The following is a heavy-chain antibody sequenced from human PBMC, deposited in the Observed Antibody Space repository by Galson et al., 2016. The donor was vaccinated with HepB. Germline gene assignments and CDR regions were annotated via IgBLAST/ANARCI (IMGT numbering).Heavy chain of an antibody. D-gene: IGHD5-12*01. J-gene: IGHJ4*02. CDR3: VHSYGGQDYEF. V-gene: IGHV2-5*02. CDR1: GFSLTTSAVG. CDR2: IYWDDDK. Sequence: PALVKPTQTLTLTCTFSGFSLTTSAVGVGWIRQPPGKALEWLALIYWDDDKRYSPSLERRLSISKDTSRDQVVLTVTNMEPVDTATYYCVHSYGGQDYEFWGQGILVTVSS.